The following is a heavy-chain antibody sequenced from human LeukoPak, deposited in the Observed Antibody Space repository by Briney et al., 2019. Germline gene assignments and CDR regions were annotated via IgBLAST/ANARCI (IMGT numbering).Heavy chain of an antibody. D-gene: IGHD3-10*02. V-gene: IGHV3-23*01. CDR1: GFTVSSNY. CDR3: AKDMSPRAEGFDY. CDR2: ISGSGGST. Sequence: GGSLRLSCAASGFTVSSNYMSWVRQAPGKGLEWVSAISGSGGSTYYADSVKGRFTISRDNSKNTLYLQMNSLRAEDTAVYYCAKDMSPRAEGFDYWGQGTLVTVSS. J-gene: IGHJ4*02.